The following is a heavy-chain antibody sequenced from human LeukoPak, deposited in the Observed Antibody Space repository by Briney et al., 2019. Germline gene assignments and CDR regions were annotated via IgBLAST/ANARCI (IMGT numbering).Heavy chain of an antibody. D-gene: IGHD1-14*01. CDR3: ARRCNRRIRYNWFDP. J-gene: IGHJ5*02. CDR1: GYTLTELS. V-gene: IGHV1-24*01. CDR2: FDPEDGET. Sequence: ASVKVSCKVSGYTLTELSMHWVRQAPGKGLEWMGGFDPEDGETIYARKFQGRVTMTRNTSISTAYMELSSLRSEDTAVYYCARRCNRRIRYNWFDPWGQGTLVTVSS.